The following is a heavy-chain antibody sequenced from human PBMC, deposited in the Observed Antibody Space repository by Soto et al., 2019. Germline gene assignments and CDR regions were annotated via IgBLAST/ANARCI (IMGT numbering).Heavy chain of an antibody. Sequence: ASVKVSCKASGYTFTGYYMHWVRQAPGQGLEWMGWINPNSGGTNYAQKFQGRVTMTRDTSISTAYMERSRLRSDDTAVYYCAREPSGICGGDCAFFDYWGQGTLVTVSS. CDR1: GYTFTGYY. D-gene: IGHD2-21*02. J-gene: IGHJ4*02. V-gene: IGHV1-2*02. CDR3: AREPSGICGGDCAFFDY. CDR2: INPNSGGT.